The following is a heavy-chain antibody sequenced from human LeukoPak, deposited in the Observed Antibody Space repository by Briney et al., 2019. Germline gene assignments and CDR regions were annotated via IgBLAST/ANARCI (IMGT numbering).Heavy chain of an antibody. CDR1: GFTFSSYA. CDR3: ARDPATIVIGILDY. V-gene: IGHV3-7*01. Sequence: PGGSLRLSCSASGFTFSSYAMHWVRQAPGKGLEWVAHIKQDGTDKYYADSVKGRFTISRDNAKNSLYLQMSSLRAEDTAVYYCARDPATIVIGILDYWGQAALVTVSS. CDR2: IKQDGTDK. D-gene: IGHD2-15*01. J-gene: IGHJ4*02.